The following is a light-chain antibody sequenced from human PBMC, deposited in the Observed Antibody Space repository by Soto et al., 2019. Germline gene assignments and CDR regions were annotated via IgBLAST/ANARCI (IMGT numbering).Light chain of an antibody. CDR1: QSINIW. CDR2: DAS. J-gene: IGKJ1*01. V-gene: IGKV1-5*01. Sequence: DIQMTQSPSTLSASVGDRVTITCRASQSINIWLAWYQQKAGKAPKLLIYDASTLESGVPSRFSGSGSRTEFTLTISSLQPDDFATYYCQEYKSWRGEWTFGQGTKVEIK. CDR3: QEYKSWRGEWT.